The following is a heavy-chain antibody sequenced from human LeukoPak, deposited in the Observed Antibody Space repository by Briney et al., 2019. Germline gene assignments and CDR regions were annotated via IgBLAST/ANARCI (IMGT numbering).Heavy chain of an antibody. Sequence: GGSLRLSCSASGFTFSRYPMHWVRQAPGKGLEYVSAISGNGGSTYYADSVKGRFTISRDNSKNTLYLQMNSLRAEDTAVYYCANGRDYGDLGKFDYWGQGTRVTVSS. CDR1: GFTFSRYP. D-gene: IGHD4-17*01. CDR3: ANGRDYGDLGKFDY. J-gene: IGHJ4*02. CDR2: ISGNGGST. V-gene: IGHV3-64*04.